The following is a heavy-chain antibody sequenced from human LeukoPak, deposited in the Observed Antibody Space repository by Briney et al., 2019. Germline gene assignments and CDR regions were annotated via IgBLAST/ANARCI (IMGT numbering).Heavy chain of an antibody. V-gene: IGHV1-3*01. D-gene: IGHD2-21*01. CDR3: ARAQGGSAHIDRGFDP. Sequence: ASVKVSCKASGYTFTSYAMHWVRQAPGQRLEWMGWINAGNGNTKYSQKFQGRVTITRDTSASTAYMELSSLRSEDTAVYYCARAQGGSAHIDRGFDPWGQGTLVTVSS. J-gene: IGHJ5*02. CDR2: INAGNGNT. CDR1: GYTFTSYA.